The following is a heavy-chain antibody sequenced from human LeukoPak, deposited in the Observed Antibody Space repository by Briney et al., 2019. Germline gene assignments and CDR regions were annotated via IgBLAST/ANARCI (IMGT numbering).Heavy chain of an antibody. D-gene: IGHD6-13*01. CDR2: IKPDGSAG. J-gene: IGHJ4*02. CDR1: GFTFSSNW. Sequence: PGGSLRLSCATSGFTFSSNWTSWVRHVPGRGLDWVANIKPDGSAGYYAASVKGRFTVSRDNAKNSLYLQMNSLRVEDTAVYYCARANNSSWHNWGQGTLVTVSS. CDR3: ARANNSSWHN. V-gene: IGHV3-7*01.